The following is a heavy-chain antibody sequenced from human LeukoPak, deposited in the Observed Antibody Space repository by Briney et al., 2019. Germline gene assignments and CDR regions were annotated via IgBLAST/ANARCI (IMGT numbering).Heavy chain of an antibody. J-gene: IGHJ4*02. CDR2: INPNSGGT. D-gene: IGHD1-26*01. CDR1: GYTFTGYY. CDR3: TRVRGYSGSYYIDY. Sequence: ASVKVSCKASGYTFTGYYMHWVRQAPGQGLEWMGWINPNSGGTNYAQKFQGRVTMTRDTSISTAYMELSRLRSDDTAVYYCTRVRGYSGSYYIDYWGQGTLVTVSS. V-gene: IGHV1-2*02.